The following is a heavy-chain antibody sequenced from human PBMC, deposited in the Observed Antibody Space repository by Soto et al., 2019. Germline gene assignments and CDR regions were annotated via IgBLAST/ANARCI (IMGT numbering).Heavy chain of an antibody. J-gene: IGHJ6*02. Sequence: QVQLVQSGAEVKKPGSSVKVSCKASGGTFSSYAISWVRQAPGQGLEWMGGIIPIFGTANYAQKFQGRVTINADESPSTAYMELSSLRSEDTAVYYCARDLDSSSWYYYYYGMDVWGQGTTVTVSS. CDR2: IIPIFGTA. CDR1: GGTFSSYA. CDR3: ARDLDSSSWYYYYYGMDV. V-gene: IGHV1-69*12. D-gene: IGHD6-13*01.